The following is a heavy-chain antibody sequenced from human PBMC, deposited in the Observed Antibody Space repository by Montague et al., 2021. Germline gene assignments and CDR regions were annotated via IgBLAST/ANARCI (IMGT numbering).Heavy chain of an antibody. D-gene: IGHD6-13*01. Sequence: SETLSLTCTVSGGSISNSGYYWDWNRQPPGKGLEWIGYIYYSGSTYYNPSLQSRVTISVDTSKNQLSLRLTSVTAADTAVYYCARRSSWRGRGWFDSWGRGTLVTVSS. V-gene: IGHV4-39*01. CDR2: IYYSGST. CDR3: ARRSSWRGRGWFDS. CDR1: GGSISNSGYY. J-gene: IGHJ5*01.